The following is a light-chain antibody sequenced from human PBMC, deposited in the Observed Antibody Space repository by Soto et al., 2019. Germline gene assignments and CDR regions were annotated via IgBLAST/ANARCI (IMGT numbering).Light chain of an antibody. V-gene: IGKV3-20*01. CDR1: QSVSSNY. J-gene: IGKJ1*01. CDR2: SAS. Sequence: EIVLTQSPGTLSLSPGERATLSCRASQSVSSNYLAWYQQKPGQAPRLLIYSASSRASGIPDRFSGSGSGTDFTLTISRLEPEDFAVYYCQQYGTSQWTFGQGTKVEIK. CDR3: QQYGTSQWT.